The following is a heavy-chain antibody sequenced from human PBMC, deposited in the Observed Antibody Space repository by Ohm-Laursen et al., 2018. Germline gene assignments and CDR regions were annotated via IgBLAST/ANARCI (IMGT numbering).Heavy chain of an antibody. CDR1: GGSISSGGYY. CDR2: IYYSGST. CDR3: ARGRWIQDGGSTANDY. D-gene: IGHD5-18*01. J-gene: IGHJ4*02. V-gene: IGHV4-31*03. Sequence: SQTLSLTCTVSGGSISSGGYYWSWIRQHPGKGLEWIGYIYYSGSTYCNPSLKSRVTISVDTSKNQFSLRLSSVTAADTAVYYCARGRWIQDGGSTANDYWGQGTLVTVSS.